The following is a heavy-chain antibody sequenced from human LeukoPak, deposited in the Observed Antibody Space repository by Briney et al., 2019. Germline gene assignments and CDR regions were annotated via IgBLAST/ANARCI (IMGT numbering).Heavy chain of an antibody. CDR1: GGSISSGDYY. D-gene: IGHD3-22*01. CDR2: IYYSGST. V-gene: IGHV4-30-4*01. Sequence: SETLSLTCTVSGGSISSGDYYWSWIRQPPGKGLEWIGYIYYSGSTYYNPSLKSRVTISVDTSKNQFSLKLSSVTAADTAVYYCARGRDDSSGYYGYWGQGTLVTVSS. CDR3: ARGRDDSSGYYGY. J-gene: IGHJ4*02.